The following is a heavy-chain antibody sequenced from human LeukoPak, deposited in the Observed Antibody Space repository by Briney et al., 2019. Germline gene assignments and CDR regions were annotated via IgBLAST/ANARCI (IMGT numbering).Heavy chain of an antibody. Sequence: ASVKVSCKASGGTFSSYAISWVRQAPGQGLEWMGGIIPIFGTANYAQKFQGRVTITADESTSTAYMELSSLRSEDTAVYYCARGRGGYYGSGPPFDYWGQGALVTASS. CDR1: GGTFSSYA. V-gene: IGHV1-69*01. D-gene: IGHD3-10*01. CDR3: ARGRGGYYGSGPPFDY. J-gene: IGHJ4*02. CDR2: IIPIFGTA.